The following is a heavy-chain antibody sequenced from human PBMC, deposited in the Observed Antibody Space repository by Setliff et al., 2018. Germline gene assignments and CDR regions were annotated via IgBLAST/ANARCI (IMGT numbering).Heavy chain of an antibody. D-gene: IGHD5-12*01. CDR3: ARVYSGYDPNHYFDY. Sequence: GSLRLSCAASGFTFSSYRMHWVRQAPGKGLEWVAVIWDDGGSTGCAGSVRGRLTISRDNAKNSLYLQMNSLRAEDTAVYYCARVYSGYDPNHYFDYWGQGTLVTVSS. J-gene: IGHJ4*02. CDR1: GFTFSSYR. V-gene: IGHV3-33*08. CDR2: IWDDGGST.